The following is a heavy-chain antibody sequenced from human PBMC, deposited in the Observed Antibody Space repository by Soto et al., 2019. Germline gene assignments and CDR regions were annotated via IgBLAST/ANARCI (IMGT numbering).Heavy chain of an antibody. CDR2: INHSGST. CDR3: ARGLITGSQYSGGRYYFDS. V-gene: IGHV4-34*01. CDR1: GGSFSGYY. J-gene: IGHJ4*02. Sequence: SETLSLTCAVYGGSFSGYYWSWIRQPPGKGLEWIGEINHSGSTNYNPSLKSRVTISVHTSNSQFSLELSSVTAADTAVYYCARGLITGSQYSGGRYYFDSWGQGTQVTVS. D-gene: IGHD1-26*01.